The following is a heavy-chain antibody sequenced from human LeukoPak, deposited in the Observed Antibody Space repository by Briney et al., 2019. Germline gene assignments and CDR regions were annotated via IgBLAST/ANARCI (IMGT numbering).Heavy chain of an antibody. D-gene: IGHD5-12*01. CDR1: GFTFSSYW. CDR3: ASLPVDIVATTFDY. Sequence: GGSLRLSCAASGFTFSSYWMSWVRQAPGKGLEWVANIKQDGSEKYYVDSVKGRFTISRDNAKNSLYLQMNSPRAEDTAVYYCASLPVDIVATTFDYWGQGTLVTVSS. J-gene: IGHJ4*02. V-gene: IGHV3-7*01. CDR2: IKQDGSEK.